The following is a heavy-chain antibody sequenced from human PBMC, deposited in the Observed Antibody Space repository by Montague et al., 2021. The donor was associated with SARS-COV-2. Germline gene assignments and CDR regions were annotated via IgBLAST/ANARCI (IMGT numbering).Heavy chain of an antibody. V-gene: IGHV4-38-2*02. CDR2: SYHSGTT. J-gene: IGHJ4*02. CDR1: GYSINSNYY. CDR3: ARAPYYGPGKPYQFDY. D-gene: IGHD3-10*01. Sequence: SETLSLTCTVSGYSINSNYYWGWIRQPPGKGLEWIGCSYHSGTTXYHPSLKSRVTISLDTSNNHSSLKVTSVTAADTAVYYCARAPYYGPGKPYQFDYWGRGTLVTVSS.